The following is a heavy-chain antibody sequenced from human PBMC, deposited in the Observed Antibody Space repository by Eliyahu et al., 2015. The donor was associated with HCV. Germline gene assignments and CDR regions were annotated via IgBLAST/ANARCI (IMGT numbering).Heavy chain of an antibody. CDR2: ISSSGSTI. CDR3: ARGSFIVVVVAATINGMDV. V-gene: IGHV3-48*03. J-gene: IGHJ6*02. D-gene: IGHD2-15*01. Sequence: EVQLVESGGGLVQPGGSLRLSCAASGFTFSXFEXKWVRQAPGKGLEWVSYISSSGSTIYYADSVKGRFTISRDNAKNSLYLQMNSLRAEDTAVYYCARGSFIVVVVAATINGMDVWGQGTTVTVSS. CDR1: GFTFSXFE.